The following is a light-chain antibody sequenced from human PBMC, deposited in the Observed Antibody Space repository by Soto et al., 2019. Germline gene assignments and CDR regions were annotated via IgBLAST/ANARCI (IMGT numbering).Light chain of an antibody. Sequence: ETVLTQSPGTLSLSPGERATLSCRASQSVRSSSLAWYQQKPGQAPRLLIYGASSRATGIPDRFSVSGSGTDFTLTISRLEPEDFAVYYCQQYGNSPRTFGQGTKVEIK. CDR3: QQYGNSPRT. CDR1: QSVRSSS. V-gene: IGKV3-20*01. CDR2: GAS. J-gene: IGKJ1*01.